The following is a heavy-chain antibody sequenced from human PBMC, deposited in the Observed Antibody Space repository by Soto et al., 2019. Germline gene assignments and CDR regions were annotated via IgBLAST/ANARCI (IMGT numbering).Heavy chain of an antibody. D-gene: IGHD1-1*01. CDR3: VRDGTKTLRDRFDP. CDR1: GASISGYY. CDR2: IYATGTT. J-gene: IGHJ5*02. Sequence: SETLSLTCTVSGASISGYYWSWIRKSAGKGLEWIGRIYATGTTDYNPSLKSRVMMSVDTSKKQFSLKLRSVTAADTAVYYCVRDGTKTLRDRFDPWGQGISVTVSS. V-gene: IGHV4-4*07.